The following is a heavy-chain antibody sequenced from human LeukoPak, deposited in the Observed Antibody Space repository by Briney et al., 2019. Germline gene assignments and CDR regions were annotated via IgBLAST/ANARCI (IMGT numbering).Heavy chain of an antibody. CDR2: ISNSSGYI. CDR3: ARAPRGVWSPGDFDL. D-gene: IGHD3-10*01. CDR1: GFTFSSYS. J-gene: IGHJ2*01. V-gene: IGHV3-21*01. Sequence: QPGASLLLSCAASGFTFSSYSINWVRQAPGKELEGVSSISNSSGYIYYADSVKGRFTISGDNAKNQLYLQMNSLTAEDTAVYYCARAPRGVWSPGDFDLWGRGTLVTVSS.